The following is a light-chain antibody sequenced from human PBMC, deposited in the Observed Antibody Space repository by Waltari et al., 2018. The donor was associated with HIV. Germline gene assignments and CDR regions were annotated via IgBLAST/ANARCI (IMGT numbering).Light chain of an antibody. CDR2: KAS. CDR3: QQYNSDFYT. Sequence: IQMTQSPSIPSASVGDRVTITCRASQNVDSWLAWYQQRPGRAPKLLIYKASTLEFGVPARFSGSGSGTDFTLTINSLHPDDFATYYCQQYNSDFYTFGQGTRLDLK. V-gene: IGKV1-5*03. CDR1: QNVDSW. J-gene: IGKJ2*01.